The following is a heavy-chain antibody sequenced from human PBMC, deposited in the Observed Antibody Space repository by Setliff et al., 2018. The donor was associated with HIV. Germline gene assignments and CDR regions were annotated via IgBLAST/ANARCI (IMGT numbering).Heavy chain of an antibody. D-gene: IGHD1-1*01. J-gene: IGHJ4*02. V-gene: IGHV4-34*01. Sequence: SETLSLTCAVYGDSFSGFYWNWIRQPPGKGLEWIGEFTPSGTTNYNPSLKSRVTISVDTSKNQFSLKLSSVTAADTAVYYCARDTRYRDGIDYWGQGTLVTVSS. CDR3: ARDTRYRDGIDY. CDR2: FTPSGTT. CDR1: GDSFSGFY.